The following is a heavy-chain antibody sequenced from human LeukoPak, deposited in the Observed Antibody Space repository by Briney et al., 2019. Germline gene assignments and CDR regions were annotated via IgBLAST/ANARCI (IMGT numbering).Heavy chain of an antibody. CDR1: GFTFDDYG. CDR3: ARVGSSGYYYASFDY. Sequence: GGSLRLSCAAPGFTFDDYGMSWVRQAPGKGLEWVSGINWNGGSTGYADSVKGRFTISRDNAKNSLYLQMNSLRAEDTALYYCARVGSSGYYYASFDYWGQGTLVTVSS. J-gene: IGHJ4*02. D-gene: IGHD3-22*01. CDR2: INWNGGST. V-gene: IGHV3-20*04.